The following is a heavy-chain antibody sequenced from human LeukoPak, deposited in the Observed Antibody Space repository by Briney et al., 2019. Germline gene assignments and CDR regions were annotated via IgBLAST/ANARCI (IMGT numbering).Heavy chain of an antibody. CDR2: LYSDGTT. Sequence: GGSLRLSCAASGFTVRSNYMSWVRQAPGKGLEWVSVLYSDGTTYYADSVKGRFTISRDNSKNTLYLQMNNLRAEDTAVYYCARAAYDSNGFTANHDYWGQGTLVTVSS. J-gene: IGHJ4*02. CDR1: GFTVRSNY. D-gene: IGHD3-22*01. CDR3: ARAAYDSNGFTANHDY. V-gene: IGHV3-53*01.